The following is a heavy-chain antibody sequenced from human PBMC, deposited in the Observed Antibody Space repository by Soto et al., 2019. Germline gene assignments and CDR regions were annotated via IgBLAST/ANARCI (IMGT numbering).Heavy chain of an antibody. CDR3: AREGNLGRWLQPLDF. Sequence: PSQTLSLTCTVAGGCSSRYFWSWIRQPPGKGLEWVGYIYYSGSTSYNPSLKGRVTISVDTSKNQFSLRLISVTAADTAKYFCAREGNLGRWLQPLDFWGQGTLVTAPQ. CDR1: GGCSSRYF. D-gene: IGHD5-12*01. V-gene: IGHV4-59*01. CDR2: IYYSGST. J-gene: IGHJ4*02.